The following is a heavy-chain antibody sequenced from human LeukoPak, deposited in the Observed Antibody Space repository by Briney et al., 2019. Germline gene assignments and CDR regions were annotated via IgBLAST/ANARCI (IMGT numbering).Heavy chain of an antibody. CDR3: TKRLGPENGSYDYFDP. J-gene: IGHJ5*02. V-gene: IGHV4-4*09. CDR2: IHSSGCT. D-gene: IGHD1-26*01. CDR1: GGSISNYY. Sequence: SETLSLTCTVSGGSISNYYWSWIRQPPGQGLEWIAYIHSSGCTNYNPYLTSRVTISVDASKNQFSLKVTSVTTADTAVYYCTKRLGPENGSYDYFDPWGQGTLVIVSS.